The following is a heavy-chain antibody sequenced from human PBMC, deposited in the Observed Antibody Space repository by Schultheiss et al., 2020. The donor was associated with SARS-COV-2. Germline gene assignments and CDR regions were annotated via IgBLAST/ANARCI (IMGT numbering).Heavy chain of an antibody. J-gene: IGHJ6*02. Sequence: GGSLRLSCAASGFTFSSYAMSWVRQAPGKGLEWVSAISGSDGSTYYADSVKGRFTISRDNSKNTLYLQMNSLRAEDTAVYYCARDLTYYDFWSGSYGMDVWGRGTTVTVSS. CDR2: ISGSDGST. CDR3: ARDLTYYDFWSGSYGMDV. V-gene: IGHV3-23*01. CDR1: GFTFSSYA. D-gene: IGHD3-3*01.